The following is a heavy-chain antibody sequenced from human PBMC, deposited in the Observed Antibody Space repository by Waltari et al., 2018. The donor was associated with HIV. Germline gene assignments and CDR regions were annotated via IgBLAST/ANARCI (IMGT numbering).Heavy chain of an antibody. CDR1: GYSISSGYY. V-gene: IGHV4-38-2*02. CDR3: ARARERGYYYDSSGYYFFDY. J-gene: IGHJ4*02. D-gene: IGHD3-22*01. Sequence: QVQLQESGPGLVKPSETLSLTCTVSGYSISSGYYWGWIRQPPGTGLEWIGSIYHSGSTYYNPSLKSRVTISVDTSKNQFSLKLSSVTAADTAVYYCARARERGYYYDSSGYYFFDYWGQGTLVTVSS. CDR2: IYHSGST.